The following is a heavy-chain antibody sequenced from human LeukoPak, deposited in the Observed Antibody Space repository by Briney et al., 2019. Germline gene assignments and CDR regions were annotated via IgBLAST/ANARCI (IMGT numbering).Heavy chain of an antibody. CDR1: GYSISSGYY. Sequence: PSETLSLTCTVSGYSISSGYYWGWIRQPPGKGLEWIGSIYHSGSTYYNPSLKSRVTISVDTSKNQFSLKLSSVTAADTAVYYCARDIRYSSSWYFDYWGQGTLVTVSS. CDR3: ARDIRYSSSWYFDY. D-gene: IGHD6-13*01. V-gene: IGHV4-38-2*02. J-gene: IGHJ4*02. CDR2: IYHSGST.